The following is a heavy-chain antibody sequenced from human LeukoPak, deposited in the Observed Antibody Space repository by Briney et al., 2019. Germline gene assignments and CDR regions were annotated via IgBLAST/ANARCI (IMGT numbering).Heavy chain of an antibody. CDR1: GFTVSSNY. CDR3: ARINVDTAIY. D-gene: IGHD5-18*01. J-gene: IGHJ4*02. Sequence: PGGSLRLSCAASGFTVSSNYMSWVRQAPGKGLEWVSGIYSGGSTYYADSVKGRFTISRDNSKNTLYLQMNSLRAEDTAVYYCARINVDTAIYWGQGTLVTVSS. V-gene: IGHV3-66*01. CDR2: IYSGGST.